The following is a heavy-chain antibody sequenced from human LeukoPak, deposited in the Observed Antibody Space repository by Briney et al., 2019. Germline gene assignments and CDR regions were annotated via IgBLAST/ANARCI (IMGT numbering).Heavy chain of an antibody. CDR2: INPNSGGT. J-gene: IGHJ4*02. D-gene: IGHD3-10*01. CDR1: GGTFSSYA. CDR3: ARESGDGSGSYDY. Sequence: GSSVKVSCKASGGTFSSYAISWVRQAPGQGLEWMGRINPNSGGTNYAQKFQGRVTMTRDTSISTAYMELSRLRSDDTAVYYCARESGDGSGSYDYWGQGTLATVSS. V-gene: IGHV1-2*06.